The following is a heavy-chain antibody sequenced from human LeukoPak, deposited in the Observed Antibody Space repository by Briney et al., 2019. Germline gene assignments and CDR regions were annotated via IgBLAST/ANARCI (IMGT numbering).Heavy chain of an antibody. CDR3: ARERITGTTGNLDHAFDI. Sequence: ASVKVSCKASGDSFTDFYVHWVRQAPGQGLEWMGWMNPNSGNTGYAQKFQGRVTMTRNTSISTAYMELSRLRSDDTAVYYCARERITGTTGNLDHAFDIWGQGTMVTVSS. D-gene: IGHD1-20*01. CDR2: MNPNSGNT. J-gene: IGHJ3*02. V-gene: IGHV1-8*02. CDR1: GDSFTDFY.